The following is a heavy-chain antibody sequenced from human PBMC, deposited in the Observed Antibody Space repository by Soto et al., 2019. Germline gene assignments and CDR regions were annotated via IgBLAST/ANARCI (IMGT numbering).Heavy chain of an antibody. J-gene: IGHJ2*01. CDR1: GFTFSDYA. D-gene: IGHD3-16*01. CDR3: AKVAGGLGYFDL. Sequence: EVQLLESGGGLARPGGSLRLSCVASGFTFSDYAMTWVRQAPGKGLEWVATISATGGNIEYTDSLKGRFTISRDNSKNTLYLQLNGLTSDDTAVHYCAKVAGGLGYFDLWGLGTLVTVSS. V-gene: IGHV3-23*01. CDR2: ISATGGNI.